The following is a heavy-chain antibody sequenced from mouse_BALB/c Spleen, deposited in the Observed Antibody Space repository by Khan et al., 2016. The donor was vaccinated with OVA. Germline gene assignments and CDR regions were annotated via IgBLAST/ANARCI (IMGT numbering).Heavy chain of an antibody. V-gene: IGHV3-8*02. CDR2: IIYTGYT. J-gene: IGHJ3*01. CDR1: GDSITTGY. Sequence: VQLKESGPSLVKPSQTLSLTCSVTGDSITTGYWNWIRKFPGNKLEYMGYIIYTGYTYYNPSLKSRISITRHTSNNQYYLQLNSVTDGDTATYYCARSSYRYAFVYWGQGTLVTVSA. CDR3: ARSSYRYAFVY. D-gene: IGHD2-14*01.